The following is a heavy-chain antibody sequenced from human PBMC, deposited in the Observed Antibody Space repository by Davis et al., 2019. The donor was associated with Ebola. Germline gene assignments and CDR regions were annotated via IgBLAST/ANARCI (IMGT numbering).Heavy chain of an antibody. CDR1: GFTFGDYA. CDR2: ISSSGSTI. D-gene: IGHD3-22*01. Sequence: PGGSLRLSCTASGFTFGDYAMNWVRQAPGKGLEWVSYISSSGSTIYYADSVKGRFTISRDNAKNSLYLQMNSLRAEDTAVYYCARDYYDSSGYYALLPYYYYGMDVWGQGTTVTVSS. J-gene: IGHJ6*02. CDR3: ARDYYDSSGYYALLPYYYYGMDV. V-gene: IGHV3-48*03.